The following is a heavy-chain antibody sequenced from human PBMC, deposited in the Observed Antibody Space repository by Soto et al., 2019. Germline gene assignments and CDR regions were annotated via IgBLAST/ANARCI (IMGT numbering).Heavy chain of an antibody. CDR3: ARRIAAASGYYYYAFDV. Sequence: EVQLEQSGAEVKKPGESLRISCKGSGYNFDTHWINWVRQTPGKGLEWMGRIDPIDSKTKYSPSLEGHITISVDKSISTTYLQWSSLKASDTAIYYCARRIAAASGYYYYAFDVWGQGTAVTVSS. V-gene: IGHV5-10-1*03. J-gene: IGHJ6*02. D-gene: IGHD6-13*01. CDR1: GYNFDTHW. CDR2: IDPIDSKT.